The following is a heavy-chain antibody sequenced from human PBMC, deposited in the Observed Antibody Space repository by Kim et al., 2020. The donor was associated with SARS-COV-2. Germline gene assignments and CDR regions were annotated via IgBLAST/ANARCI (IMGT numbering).Heavy chain of an antibody. CDR1: GYTFTSYA. Sequence: ASVKVSCKASGYTFTSYAMNWVRQAPGQGLEWMGWINTNTGNPTYAQGFTGRFVFSLDTSVSTAYLQISSLKAEDTAVYYCARDRLYYYDSSGYYSDLGYWGQGTLVTVSS. CDR2: INTNTGNP. CDR3: ARDRLYYYDSSGYYSDLGY. J-gene: IGHJ4*02. V-gene: IGHV7-4-1*02. D-gene: IGHD3-22*01.